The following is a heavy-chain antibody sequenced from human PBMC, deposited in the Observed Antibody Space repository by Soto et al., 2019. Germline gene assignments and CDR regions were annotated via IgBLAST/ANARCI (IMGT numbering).Heavy chain of an antibody. Sequence: SETLSLTCTVSGGSISSYYWSWIRQPPGKGLEWIGYIYYSGSTNYNPSLKSRVTISVDTSKNQFSLKLSSVTAADTAVYYCARRGDTMVRGRVFDYWGQGTLVTVSS. CDR1: GGSISSYY. CDR3: ARRGDTMVRGRVFDY. CDR2: IYYSGST. D-gene: IGHD3-10*01. V-gene: IGHV4-59*08. J-gene: IGHJ4*02.